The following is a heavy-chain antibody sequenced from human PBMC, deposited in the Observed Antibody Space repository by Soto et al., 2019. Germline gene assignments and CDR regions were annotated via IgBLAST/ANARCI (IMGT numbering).Heavy chain of an antibody. V-gene: IGHV3-23*01. CDR3: AKGQGYYFDATGYTFDY. Sequence: GGSLRLSCAASGFPFNNYALTWVRQAPGKGLEWVSCISGSGGSTYYTDSVKGRFTISRDDSKNTLFLQMNSLRAEDTAVYYCAKGQGYYFDATGYTFDYWGLGTLVTVS. J-gene: IGHJ4*02. CDR2: ISGSGGST. D-gene: IGHD3-22*01. CDR1: GFPFNNYA.